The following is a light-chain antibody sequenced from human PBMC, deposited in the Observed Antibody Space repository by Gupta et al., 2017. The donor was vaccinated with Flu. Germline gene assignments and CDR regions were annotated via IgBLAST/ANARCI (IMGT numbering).Light chain of an antibody. CDR3: SSYGGSNNLL. V-gene: IGLV2-8*01. J-gene: IGLJ2*01. Sequence: QSALTQPPSASGSPGQSVTISCTGTSRDVGGYNYVSWYNQHPGNAPRPIIYEVTNRPSGVPGRFSGSKSVNKASLTVSGVHAADEATYYCSSYGGSNNLLFGGGTKLTVL. CDR2: EVT. CDR1: SRDVGGYNY.